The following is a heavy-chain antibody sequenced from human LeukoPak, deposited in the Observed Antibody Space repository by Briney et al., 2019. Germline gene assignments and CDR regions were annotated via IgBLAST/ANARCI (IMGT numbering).Heavy chain of an antibody. J-gene: IGHJ5*02. Sequence: SETLSLTCTVSGGSISSGGYCWSWIRQHPGKGLEWIGYIYYSGSTYYNPSLKSRVTISVDTSKNQFSLKLSSVTAADTAVYYCARALTNWFDPWGQGTLVTVSS. CDR1: GGSISSGGYC. V-gene: IGHV4-31*03. CDR2: IYYSGST. D-gene: IGHD3-9*01. CDR3: ARALTNWFDP.